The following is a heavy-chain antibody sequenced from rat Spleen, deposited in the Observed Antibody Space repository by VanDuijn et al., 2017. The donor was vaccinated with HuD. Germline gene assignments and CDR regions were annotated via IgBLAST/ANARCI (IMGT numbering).Heavy chain of an antibody. CDR1: GFTSTSFP. CDR2: ISASGGST. D-gene: IGHD1-10*01. CDR3: TTWDYYNNRFDY. Sequence: EVQLVESGGGLVQPGGSMKLSCAVSGFTSTSFPVAWVRQAPTKGLEWVATISASGGSTYFRDSVKGRFTISRDNAKSALYLKMDSLRSEDTATYYCTTWDYYNNRFDYWGQGVMVTVSS. V-gene: IGHV5-46*01. J-gene: IGHJ2*01.